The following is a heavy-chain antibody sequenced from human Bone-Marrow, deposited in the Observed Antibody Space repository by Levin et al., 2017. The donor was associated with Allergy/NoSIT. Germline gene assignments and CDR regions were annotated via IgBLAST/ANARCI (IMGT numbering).Heavy chain of an antibody. J-gene: IGHJ5*01. V-gene: IGHV1-8*01. CDR3: ARSREDIISTAYANWFDS. Sequence: ASVKVSCMASGYTFTSSDIHWVRQAPGQGLEWMGWMNPNSGDTSYAHNFKGRVTMTRDISTKTAYMELVGLRSEDTAVYYCARSREDIISTAYANWFDSWGQGTLVTVSS. D-gene: IGHD2-15*01. CDR1: GYTFTSSD. CDR2: MNPNSGDT.